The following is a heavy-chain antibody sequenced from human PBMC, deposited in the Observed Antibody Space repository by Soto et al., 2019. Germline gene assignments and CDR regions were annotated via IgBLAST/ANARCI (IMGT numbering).Heavy chain of an antibody. CDR1: GYTFTSYG. Sequence: ASVKVSCKASGYTFTSYGISWVRQAPGQGLEWMGWISAYNGNTNYAQKLQGRVTMTTDTSTSTAYMELRSLRSDDTAVYYCARVGCTNGVCYLNWFDPWGQGTLVTVSS. CDR2: ISAYNGNT. CDR3: ARVGCTNGVCYLNWFDP. V-gene: IGHV1-18*01. J-gene: IGHJ5*02. D-gene: IGHD2-8*01.